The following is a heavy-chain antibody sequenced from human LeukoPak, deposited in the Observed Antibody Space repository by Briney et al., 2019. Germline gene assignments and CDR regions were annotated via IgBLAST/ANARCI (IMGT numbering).Heavy chain of an antibody. CDR2: ISGSSSTI. J-gene: IGHJ4*02. V-gene: IGHV3-48*04. Sequence: PGGSLRLSCAASGFTFSSYSMNWVRQAPGKGLEWVSYISGSSSTIYYADSVKGRFTISRDNAKNSLYLQMNSLRAEDTAVYYCARTYYSDSSGYYDYRGQGTLVTVSS. CDR3: ARTYYSDSSGYYDY. D-gene: IGHD3-22*01. CDR1: GFTFSSYS.